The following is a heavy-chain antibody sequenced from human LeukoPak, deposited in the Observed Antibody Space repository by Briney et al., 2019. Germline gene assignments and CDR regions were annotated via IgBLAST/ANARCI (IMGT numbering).Heavy chain of an antibody. CDR1: GGSISSGGYS. CDR2: IYHSGST. D-gene: IGHD3/OR15-3a*01. CDR3: ARGASRGRLFDY. J-gene: IGHJ4*02. V-gene: IGHV4-30-2*01. Sequence: SETLSLTCAVSGGSISSGGYSWSWIRQPPGKGLEWIGYIYHSGSTYYNPSLKSRVTISVDRSKNQFSLKLSSVTAADTAVYYCARGASRGRLFDYWGQGTLVTVSS.